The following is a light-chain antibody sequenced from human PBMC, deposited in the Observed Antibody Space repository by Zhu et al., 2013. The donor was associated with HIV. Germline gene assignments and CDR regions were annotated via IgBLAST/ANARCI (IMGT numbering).Light chain of an antibody. CDR1: QIINTNS. CDR3: QQYSSPIFT. CDR2: AAS. Sequence: VLTQSPATLSVSPGETATLSCRASQIINTNSLAWCQHKRGQAPRLLISAASSRATGTPDRFSGSGSGTDFTLTISRLEPEDFAVYYCQQYSSPIFTFGPGTKV. J-gene: IGKJ3*01. V-gene: IGKV3-20*01.